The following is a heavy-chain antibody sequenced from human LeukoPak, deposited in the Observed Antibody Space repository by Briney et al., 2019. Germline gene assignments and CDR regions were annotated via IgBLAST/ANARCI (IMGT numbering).Heavy chain of an antibody. V-gene: IGHV3-21*01. D-gene: IGHD3-9*01. CDR2: ISSSSSYI. CDR1: GFTFSSYS. Sequence: GGSLRLSCAASGFTFSSYSMNWVRQAPGKGLEWVSSISSSSSYIYYADSVKGRFTISRDNAKNSLYLQMNSLRAEDTAVYYCARVRGILTGPYYFDYWGQGTLVTVSS. J-gene: IGHJ4*02. CDR3: ARVRGILTGPYYFDY.